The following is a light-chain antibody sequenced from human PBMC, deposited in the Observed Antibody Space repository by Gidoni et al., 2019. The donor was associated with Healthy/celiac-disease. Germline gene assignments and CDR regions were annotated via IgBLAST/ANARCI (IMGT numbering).Light chain of an antibody. CDR1: SSNIGSNY. Sequence: QSVLTQPPSASGTPGPRVPISCSGSSSNIGSNYVYWYQQLPGTAPKLLIYRNNQRPSGVPDRFSGSKSGTSASLAISGLRSEDEADYYCAAWDDSLSGFVVFGGGTKLTVL. CDR2: RNN. V-gene: IGLV1-47*01. CDR3: AAWDDSLSGFVV. J-gene: IGLJ2*01.